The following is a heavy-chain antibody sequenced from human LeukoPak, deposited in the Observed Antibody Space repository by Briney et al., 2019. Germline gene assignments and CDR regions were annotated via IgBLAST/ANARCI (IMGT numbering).Heavy chain of an antibody. CDR2: ISYDGSNK. V-gene: IGHV3-30-3*01. J-gene: IGHJ5*02. CDR1: GSTFSSYA. Sequence: PGRSLRLSCAASGSTFSSYAMHWVRQAPGKGLEWVAVISYDGSNKYYADSVKGRFTISRDNSKNTLYLQMNSLRAEDTAVYYCARDGRPYSGYDSYNWFDPWGQGTLVTVSS. CDR3: ARDGRPYSGYDSYNWFDP. D-gene: IGHD5-12*01.